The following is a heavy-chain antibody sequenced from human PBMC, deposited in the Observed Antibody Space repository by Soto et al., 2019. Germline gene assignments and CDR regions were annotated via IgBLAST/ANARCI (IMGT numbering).Heavy chain of an antibody. D-gene: IGHD5-12*01. V-gene: IGHV3-23*01. J-gene: IGHJ5*02. CDR1: GFTFSTYA. CDR2: ITSGDAT. CDR3: ARDVDRTSHLNWFDP. Sequence: PEGSLRLSCAASGFTFSTYAMSWVRQVPGQGLEWVSSITSGDATYYADSVKGRFTISRDTSKNTVYLQMDSLNVEDTAVYYCARDVDRTSHLNWFDPWGQGVMVTVSS.